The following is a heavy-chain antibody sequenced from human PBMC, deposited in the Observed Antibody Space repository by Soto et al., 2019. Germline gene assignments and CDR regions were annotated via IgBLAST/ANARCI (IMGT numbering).Heavy chain of an antibody. Sequence: QVRLVQSGAEVKKPGASVKVSCKASGYTFTSYDINWVRQATGQGLEWMGWMNPNSGNTGYAQKFQGRVTMTRNTSISTAYMELSSLRSEDTAVYYCARGYSRIVVVVAAPNYYYYGMDVWGQGTTVTVSS. CDR3: ARGYSRIVVVVAAPNYYYYGMDV. D-gene: IGHD2-15*01. CDR1: GYTFTSYD. CDR2: MNPNSGNT. J-gene: IGHJ6*02. V-gene: IGHV1-8*01.